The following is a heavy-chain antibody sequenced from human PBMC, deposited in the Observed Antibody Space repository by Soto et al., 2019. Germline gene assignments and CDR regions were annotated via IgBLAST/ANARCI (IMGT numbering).Heavy chain of an antibody. V-gene: IGHV4-59*01. Sequence: SETLSLTCTVSGGSISSYYRSWIRQPPGKGLEWIGYIYYSGSTNYNPSLKSRVTISVDTSKNQFSLKLSSVTAADAAVYYCARDGGGYSGYFSSWFDPWGQGTLVTVSS. D-gene: IGHD5-12*01. J-gene: IGHJ5*02. CDR1: GGSISSYY. CDR3: ARDGGGYSGYFSSWFDP. CDR2: IYYSGST.